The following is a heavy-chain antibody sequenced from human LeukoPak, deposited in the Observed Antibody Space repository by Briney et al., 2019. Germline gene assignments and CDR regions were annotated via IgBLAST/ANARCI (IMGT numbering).Heavy chain of an antibody. V-gene: IGHV4-59*11. CDR3: ARDLGSGYFDY. Sequence: SETLSLTCTVSGGSISSHYWSWIRQPPGKGLEWIGYIYYSGSTYYNPSLKSRVTISVDTSKNQFSLKLSSVTAADTAVYYCARDLGSGYFDYWGQGTLVTVSS. CDR1: GGSISSHY. J-gene: IGHJ4*02. D-gene: IGHD3-22*01. CDR2: IYYSGST.